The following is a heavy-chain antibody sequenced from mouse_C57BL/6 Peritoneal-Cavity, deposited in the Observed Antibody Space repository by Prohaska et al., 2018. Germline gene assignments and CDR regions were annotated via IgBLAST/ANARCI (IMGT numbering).Heavy chain of an antibody. CDR2: INPSKCGT. D-gene: IGHD2-1*01. CDR1: GYTFTSYW. CDR3: ARRGYYGNYGFDY. Sequence: QVQLQQPWTELVKPGASVKLSCKASGYTFTSYWMHWVKQRPGQGLEWLGNINPSKCGTNYNEKFKRKATLTVDKSSSTAYMKLSSLTSEDSAVYYCARRGYYGNYGFDYWGQGTTLTVSS. V-gene: IGHV1-53*01. J-gene: IGHJ2*01.